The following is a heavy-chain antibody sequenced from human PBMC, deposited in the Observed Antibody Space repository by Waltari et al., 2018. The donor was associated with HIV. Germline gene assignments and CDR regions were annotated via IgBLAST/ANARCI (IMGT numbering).Heavy chain of an antibody. CDR3: ARQTASCSPADY. Sequence: QPGPEIKMTGDSLKISCEASDFTFSSHWIAWVRQRPGGALEWLGVMYPATSETRYSPAFQGHISISVDSSLDVAFLQWSSLAISYTAKYYCARQTASCSPADYWGQGTLVTVFS. CDR2: MYPATSET. D-gene: IGHD2-15*01. J-gene: IGHJ4*01. CDR1: DFTFSSHW. V-gene: IGHV5-51*01.